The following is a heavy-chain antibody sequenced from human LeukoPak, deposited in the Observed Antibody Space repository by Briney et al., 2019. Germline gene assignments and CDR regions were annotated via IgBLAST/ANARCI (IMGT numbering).Heavy chain of an antibody. J-gene: IGHJ5*02. CDR1: GGSISSYY. V-gene: IGHV4-4*07. Sequence: SETLSLTCTVSGGSISSYYWSWIRQPAGKGLEWIGRIYTSGSTNYNPSLKSRVTISVNTSKNQFSLKPASLTAADTAVYYCARDDYNWFDPWGQGTLVTVSS. CDR2: IYTSGST. CDR3: ARDDYNWFDP.